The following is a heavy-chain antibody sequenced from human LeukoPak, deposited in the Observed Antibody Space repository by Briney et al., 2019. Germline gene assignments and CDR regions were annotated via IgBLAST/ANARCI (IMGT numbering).Heavy chain of an antibody. CDR2: IIPILGIA. Sequence: VASVKVSCKASGGTFSSYAISWVRQAPGQGLEWMGRIIPILGIANYAQKFQGRVTITADKPTSTAYMELSSLRSEDTAVYYCARGRSSGWSYFDYWGQGTLVTVSS. CDR3: ARGRSSGWSYFDY. V-gene: IGHV1-69*04. CDR1: GGTFSSYA. J-gene: IGHJ4*02. D-gene: IGHD6-19*01.